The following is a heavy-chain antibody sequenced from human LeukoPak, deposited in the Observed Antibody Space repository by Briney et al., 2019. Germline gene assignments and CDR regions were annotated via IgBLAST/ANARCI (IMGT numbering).Heavy chain of an antibody. CDR2: ISSSSTDT. D-gene: IGHD3-10*01. CDR1: GFTFSDFY. CDR3: ARKTYYYDSGSYSKSYYFDY. Sequence: GGSLRLSCAASGFTFSDFYMSWIRQAPGKGLEWLSDISSSSTDTNYADSVKGRFTISRDSAKNSLFLQLDSLRAEDTAVYYCARKTYYYDSGSYSKSYYFDYWGQGTLVTVSS. V-gene: IGHV3-11*06. J-gene: IGHJ4*02.